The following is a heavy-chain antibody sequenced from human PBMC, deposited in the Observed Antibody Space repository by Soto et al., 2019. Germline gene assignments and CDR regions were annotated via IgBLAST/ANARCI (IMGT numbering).Heavy chain of an antibody. Sequence: SETLCLTCTVSGVSISSYYWIWVRQPPGKGLEWIGYIYYSGSTNYNPSLKSRVTISVDTSKNQFSLKLSSVTAADTAVYYCARQAYSSSPIDYWGQGTLVTVSS. CDR1: GVSISSYY. V-gene: IGHV4-59*08. D-gene: IGHD6-6*01. J-gene: IGHJ4*02. CDR2: IYYSGST. CDR3: ARQAYSSSPIDY.